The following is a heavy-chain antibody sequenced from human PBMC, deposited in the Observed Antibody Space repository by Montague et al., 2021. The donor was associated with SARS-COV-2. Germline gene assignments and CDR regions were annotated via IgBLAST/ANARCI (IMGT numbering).Heavy chain of an antibody. CDR1: GFTFSSYA. V-gene: IGHV3-30-3*01. J-gene: IGHJ6*02. CDR2: ISYDGSNK. CDR3: ARELADYGMDV. Sequence: SLRLSCAASGFTFSSYAMHWVRQAPGKGLEWVAVISYDGSNKYYADSVKGRFTISRDDSKNTLYLQMNSLRAEGTAVYYCARELADYGMDVWGQGTTVTVSS.